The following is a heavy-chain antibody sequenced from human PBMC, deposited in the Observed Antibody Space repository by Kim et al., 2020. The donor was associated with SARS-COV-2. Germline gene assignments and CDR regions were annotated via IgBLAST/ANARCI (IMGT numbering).Heavy chain of an antibody. Sequence: SETLSLTCTVSGGSISNYYWNWIRQSPGKGLEWIGCMYHSGTPYYNPSLKNRVSVSLDTSTGHFSLKVSSVTAADTAVYYCVRSRASSTIENFDSWGQGTLVIVSS. CDR3: VRSRASSTIENFDS. CDR2: MYHSGTP. D-gene: IGHD2-2*01. J-gene: IGHJ4*02. CDR1: GGSISNYY. V-gene: IGHV4-59*01.